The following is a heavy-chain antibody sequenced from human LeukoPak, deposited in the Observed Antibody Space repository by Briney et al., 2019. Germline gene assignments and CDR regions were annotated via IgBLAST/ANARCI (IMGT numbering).Heavy chain of an antibody. V-gene: IGHV4-39*07. CDR2: IYYSGST. Sequence: SETLSLTCTVSGGSISTSNYYWGWIRQPPGKGLEWIGSIYYSGSTYYNPSLKSRVTISVDTSKNQFSLKLSSVTAADTAVYYCARGQTGGLVRRAFDIWGQGTMVTVSS. D-gene: IGHD7-27*01. CDR1: GGSISTSNYY. J-gene: IGHJ3*02. CDR3: ARGQTGGLVRRAFDI.